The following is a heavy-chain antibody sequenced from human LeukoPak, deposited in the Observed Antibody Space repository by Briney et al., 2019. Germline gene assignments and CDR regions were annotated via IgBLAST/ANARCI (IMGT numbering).Heavy chain of an antibody. CDR3: VRDIVVVPLTTAGTNCRDC. J-gene: IGHJ4*02. CDR1: GFTFSSYA. CDR2: ISGSGGST. D-gene: IGHD2-2*01. V-gene: IGHV3-23*01. Sequence: GGSLRLSCAASGFTFSSYAMSWVRQAPGKGLEWVSAISGSGGSTYYADSVKGRFTISRDNSKNTLYLQMNSLRAEDTAVYYCVRDIVVVPLTTAGTNCRDCWGQGTLVTVSS.